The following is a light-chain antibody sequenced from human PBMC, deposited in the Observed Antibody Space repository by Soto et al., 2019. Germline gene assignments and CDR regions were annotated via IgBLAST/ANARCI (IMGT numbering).Light chain of an antibody. V-gene: IGLV1-47*01. CDR1: SSSIGTNS. CDR2: RNN. Sequence: QSVLTQPPSASGTPGQRVTISCSGSSSSIGTNSVYWYQQLPGTAPKLLIYRNNQRPSGVPDRFSGSKSGTSASLAISGLRSEDEAVYYCASWDDSLSGYVFGTGTKVTVL. J-gene: IGLJ1*01. CDR3: ASWDDSLSGYV.